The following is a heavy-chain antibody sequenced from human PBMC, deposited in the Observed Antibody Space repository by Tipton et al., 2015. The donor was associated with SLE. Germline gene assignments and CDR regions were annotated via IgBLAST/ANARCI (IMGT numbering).Heavy chain of an antibody. CDR1: GGSISSGGYY. J-gene: IGHJ6*03. CDR3: AREPVYYYYYMDV. V-gene: IGHV4-31*03. CDR2: IYYSGSI. Sequence: LRLSCTVSGGSISSGGYYWSWIRQHPGKGLEWIGSIYYSGSIDYNASLKSRVTISGDTSKNQFSLKLSSVTAADTAVYYCAREPVYYYYYMDVWGKGTTVTVSS.